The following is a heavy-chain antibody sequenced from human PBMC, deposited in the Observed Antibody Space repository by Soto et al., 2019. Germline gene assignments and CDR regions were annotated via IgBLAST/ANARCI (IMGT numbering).Heavy chain of an antibody. CDR3: TTKREGRGGSSSV. Sequence: PGGSLRLSCAASGFTFSSYAMSWVRQAPGKGLEWVSTIVSDGTTDYAAPVEGRFTISRDDSKNTLYLQVNSLKTEDTAVYYCTTKREGRGGSSSVWGQGTMVTVSS. CDR2: IVSDGTT. J-gene: IGHJ3*01. CDR1: GFTFSSYA. V-gene: IGHV3-23*01. D-gene: IGHD2-15*01.